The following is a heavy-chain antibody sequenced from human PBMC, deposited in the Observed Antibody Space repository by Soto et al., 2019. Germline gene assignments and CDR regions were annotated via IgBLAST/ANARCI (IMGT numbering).Heavy chain of an antibody. D-gene: IGHD2-15*01. J-gene: IGHJ4*02. CDR2: MIPIVGTA. CDR3: GRETGDCSGGSCYSFDH. CDR1: GGTFSSYT. V-gene: IGHV1-69*01. Sequence: QMQLVQSGAEVKTPGSSVKVSCKASGGTFSSYTISWVRQAPGEGREWMGGMIPIVGTANYAKKFQGRVTITADDSTSTAYMELSGLRSEDTAVYYCGRETGDCSGGSCYSFDHCGQGTLVTVSP.